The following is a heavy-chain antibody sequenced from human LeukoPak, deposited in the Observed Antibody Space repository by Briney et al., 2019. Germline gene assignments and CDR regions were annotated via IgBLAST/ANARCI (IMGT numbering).Heavy chain of an antibody. V-gene: IGHV4-61*02. CDR3: ALGKFGELFNWFDP. CDR2: IYTSGST. J-gene: IGHJ5*02. D-gene: IGHD3-10*01. Sequence: PSETLSLTCTVSGGSINSGSYYWNWIRQPAGKGLEWIGRIYTSGSTNYNPSLKSRVSISVDTSKNQFSLKLSSVTAADTAVYYCALGKFGELFNWFDPWGQGTLVTVSS. CDR1: GGSINSGSYY.